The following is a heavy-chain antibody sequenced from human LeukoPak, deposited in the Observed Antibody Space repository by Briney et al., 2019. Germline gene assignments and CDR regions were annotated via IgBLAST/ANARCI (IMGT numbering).Heavy chain of an antibody. J-gene: IGHJ4*02. D-gene: IGHD6-19*01. CDR1: GFAFSSYG. Sequence: PGGSLRLSCAASGFAFSSYGMHWVRQAPGKGLEWVAVISYDGSKKNYADSVKGRFTTSRDNSKNTLYLQMNSLRAEDTAVYYCASHFSDPWLANDYWGQGTLVTVSS. CDR3: ASHFSDPWLANDY. CDR2: ISYDGSKK. V-gene: IGHV3-30*03.